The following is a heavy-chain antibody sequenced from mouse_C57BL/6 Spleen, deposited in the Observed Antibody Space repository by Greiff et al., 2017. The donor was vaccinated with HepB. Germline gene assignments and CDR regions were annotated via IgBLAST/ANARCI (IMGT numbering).Heavy chain of an antibody. J-gene: IGHJ3*01. D-gene: IGHD2-1*01. CDR2: IDPSDSYT. Sequence: QVQLQQPGAELVMPGASVKLSCKASGYTFTSYWMHWVKQRPGQGLKWIGEIDPSDSYTNYNQKFKGKSTLTVDKSSSTAYMQLSSLTSEDSAVYYCARGGNYVFAYWGQGTLVTVSA. CDR1: GYTFTSYW. V-gene: IGHV1-69*01. CDR3: ARGGNYVFAY.